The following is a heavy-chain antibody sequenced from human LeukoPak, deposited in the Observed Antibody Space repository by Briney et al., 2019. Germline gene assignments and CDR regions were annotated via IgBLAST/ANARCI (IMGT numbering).Heavy chain of an antibody. CDR1: GFTFYSYA. Sequence: GGSLRLSCAASGFTFYSYAMSWVRQAPGKGLEWVSAISGSGGSTYYADSVKGRFTISRDNSKNTLYLQMNSLRAEDTAVYFCAKGEGLTGYYTCFDYWGQGTLVTVSS. J-gene: IGHJ4*02. CDR3: AKGEGLTGYYTCFDY. V-gene: IGHV3-23*01. CDR2: ISGSGGST. D-gene: IGHD3-9*01.